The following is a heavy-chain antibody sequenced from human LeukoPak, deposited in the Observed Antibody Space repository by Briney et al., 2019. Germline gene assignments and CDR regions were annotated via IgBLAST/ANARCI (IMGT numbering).Heavy chain of an antibody. CDR3: ARDLYGRGDPHYYDSSGPFDY. Sequence: GASVKVSCKASGYTFTGYYMHWVRQAPGQGLEWMGWINPNSGGTNYAQKFQGRVTMTRDTSISTAYMELSRLRSDDTAVYYCARDLYGRGDPHYYDSSGPFDYWGQGTLVTVSS. CDR2: INPNSGGT. D-gene: IGHD3-22*01. V-gene: IGHV1-2*02. CDR1: GYTFTGYY. J-gene: IGHJ4*02.